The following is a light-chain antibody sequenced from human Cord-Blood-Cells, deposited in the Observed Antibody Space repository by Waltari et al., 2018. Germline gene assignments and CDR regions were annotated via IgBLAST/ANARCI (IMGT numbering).Light chain of an antibody. CDR3: CSYAGSSTYVV. V-gene: IGLV2-23*02. CDR1: STDARPYNL. J-gene: IGLJ2*01. Sequence: QSALTQPPSVSATPRQSITISCPGPSTDARPYNLVSWYQQNPGKAPKLMIYEVSKRPSGVSNRFSGSKSGNTASLTISGLQAEDEADYYCCSYAGSSTYVVFGGGTKLTVL. CDR2: EVS.